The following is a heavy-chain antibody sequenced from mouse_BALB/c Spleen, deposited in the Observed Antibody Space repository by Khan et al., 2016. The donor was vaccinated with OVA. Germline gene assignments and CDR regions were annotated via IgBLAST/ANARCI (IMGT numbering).Heavy chain of an antibody. V-gene: IGHV1S137*01. CDR2: ISTNTGYT. J-gene: IGHJ2*01. CDR3: ARGHYFDY. CDR1: GYTFTDYA. Sequence: QIQLVQSGPEVVRPGVSVKLSCKGSGYTFTDYAMHWVKRSHPKSLEWIGLISTNTGYTNYNQNFKGKATMTVDKSSSTAYMELARLTSEDSAIYYGARGHYFDYWGQGTTLTVSS.